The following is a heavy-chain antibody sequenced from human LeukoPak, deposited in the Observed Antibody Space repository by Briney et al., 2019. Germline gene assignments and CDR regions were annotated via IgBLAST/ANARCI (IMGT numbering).Heavy chain of an antibody. CDR1: GGSITSHH. CDR2: VYYSGTT. CDR3: ASDSSGYHWFDY. V-gene: IGHV4-59*11. Sequence: SETPSLTCTVSGGSITSHHWSWIRQPPGKGLEWIGNVYYSGTTIYNPPPKSRVTISVDTPKNQFSLRLSSVTAADAAVYYCASDSSGYHWFDYWGQGTLVTASS. J-gene: IGHJ4*02. D-gene: IGHD3-22*01.